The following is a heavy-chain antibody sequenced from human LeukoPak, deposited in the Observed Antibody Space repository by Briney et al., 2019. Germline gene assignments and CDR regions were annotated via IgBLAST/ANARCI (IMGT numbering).Heavy chain of an antibody. Sequence: PGGSLRLSCAASGFTVSSNYMSWVRQAPGKELEWVSVIYTGGGRYYADSVRGRFTISRDTSKNMVFLQMNSLRVEDTAVYYCARGIDYWGRGTLVTVSS. CDR3: ARGIDY. CDR1: GFTVSSNY. V-gene: IGHV3-53*01. J-gene: IGHJ4*02. CDR2: IYTGGGR.